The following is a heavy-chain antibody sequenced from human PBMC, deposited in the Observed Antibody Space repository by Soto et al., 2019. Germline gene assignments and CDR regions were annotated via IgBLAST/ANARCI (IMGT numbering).Heavy chain of an antibody. CDR2: ISSNGGST. CDR3: AREYYDFCSGQIYYYYDYMDV. CDR1: GFTFSSYA. V-gene: IGHV3-64*01. J-gene: IGHJ6*03. D-gene: IGHD3-3*01. Sequence: EVQLVASGGGLVQPGGSLRLSCAASGFTFSSYAMHWVRQAPGKGLEYVSAISSNGGSTYYANSVKGRFTISRDNSKNTLYLQMGSLRAEDMAVYYCAREYYDFCSGQIYYYYDYMDVWGKGTTVTVSS.